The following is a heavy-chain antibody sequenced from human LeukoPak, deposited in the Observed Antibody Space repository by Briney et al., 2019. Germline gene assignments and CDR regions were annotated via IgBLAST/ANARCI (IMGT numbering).Heavy chain of an antibody. Sequence: GESLKISCKGSGYSFTSYWIGWVRQMPGKGLEWMGIIYPGDSDTRYSPSFQGQVTISADKSISTAYLQWSSLKASDTAMYYCARQKPSIATRPDAFDIWGQGTMVTVSS. CDR3: ARQKPSIATRPDAFDI. CDR1: GYSFTSYW. V-gene: IGHV5-51*01. J-gene: IGHJ3*02. D-gene: IGHD6-6*01. CDR2: IYPGDSDT.